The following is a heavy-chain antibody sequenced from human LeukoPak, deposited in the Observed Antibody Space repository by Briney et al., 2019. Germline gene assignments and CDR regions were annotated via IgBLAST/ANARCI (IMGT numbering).Heavy chain of an antibody. V-gene: IGHV4-39*07. CDR3: ARESIAAPYYFDY. D-gene: IGHD6-6*01. Sequence: SETLSLTCTVSGGSISSSSYYWGWIRQPPGRGLEWIGSIYYSGSTYYNPSLKSRVTISVDTSKNQFSLKPSSVTAADTAVYYCARESIAAPYYFDYWGQGTLVTVSS. CDR2: IYYSGST. CDR1: GGSISSSSYY. J-gene: IGHJ4*02.